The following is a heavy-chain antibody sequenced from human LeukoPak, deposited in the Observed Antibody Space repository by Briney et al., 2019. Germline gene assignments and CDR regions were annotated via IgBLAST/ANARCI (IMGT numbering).Heavy chain of an antibody. CDR2: ISYDGSNK. D-gene: IGHD5-18*01. Sequence: PGGSLRLSCAASAFTLRTYSMHWVRQAPGKGLEWVAVISYDGSNKYYADSVKGRFTISRDNSKNTLYLQMSSLRAEDTAVYYCARSQWIQLWSNFDYWGQGTLVTVSS. CDR3: ARSQWIQLWSNFDY. V-gene: IGHV3-30*04. J-gene: IGHJ4*02. CDR1: AFTLRTYS.